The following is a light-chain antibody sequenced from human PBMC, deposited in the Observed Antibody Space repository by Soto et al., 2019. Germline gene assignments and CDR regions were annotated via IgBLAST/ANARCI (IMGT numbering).Light chain of an antibody. CDR2: GAS. Sequence: MMMTQSPATLSVSPGERVTLSCRTSHSVNSHVAWYQQKPGQAPRLLLYGASARATGIPVRFSGSGFGTEFTITIRSLQFEDFAGYYCQKYKNWTIFGQGTRLAIK. CDR1: HSVNSH. CDR3: QKYKNWTI. V-gene: IGKV3D-15*01. J-gene: IGKJ5*01.